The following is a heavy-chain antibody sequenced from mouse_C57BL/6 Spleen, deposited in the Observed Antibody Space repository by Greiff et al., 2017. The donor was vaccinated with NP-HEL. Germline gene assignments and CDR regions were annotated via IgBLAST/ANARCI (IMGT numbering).Heavy chain of an antibody. V-gene: IGHV1-82*01. J-gene: IGHJ2*01. CDR2: IYPGDGDT. CDR3: ARRTVSFDY. D-gene: IGHD1-1*01. CDR1: GYAFSSSW. Sequence: QVHVKQSGPELVKPGASVKISCKASGYAFSSSWMNWVKQRPGKGLEWIGRIYPGDGDTNYNGKFKGKATLTADKSSRTAYMQLSSLTSEDSAVYFCARRTVSFDYWGQGTTLTVSS.